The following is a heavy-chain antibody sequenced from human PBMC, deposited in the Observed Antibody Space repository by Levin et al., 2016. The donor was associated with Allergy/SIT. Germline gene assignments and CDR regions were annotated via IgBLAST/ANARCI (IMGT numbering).Heavy chain of an antibody. CDR2: LYSSGST. CDR1: GGSVSSRSYY. CDR3: ARGGPSLDYYYASWNTYYGAFDI. J-gene: IGHJ3*02. Sequence: SETLSLTCTVSGGSVSSRSYYWGWIRQPPGKGLEWIGTLYSSGSTYYNLSLNSRLTMSVDTSNNQFSLKLSSVTAADTAMYYCARGGPSLDYYYASWNTYYGAFDIWGQGTMVTVSS. D-gene: IGHD3-3*01. V-gene: IGHV4-39*02.